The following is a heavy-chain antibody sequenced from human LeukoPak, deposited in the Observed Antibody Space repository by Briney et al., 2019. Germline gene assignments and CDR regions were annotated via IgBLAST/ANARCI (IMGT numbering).Heavy chain of an antibody. J-gene: IGHJ4*02. V-gene: IGHV4-30-2*01. Sequence: RSETLSLTCTVSGGSTSSGGYYWSWIRQPPGKGLEWIGYIYHSGSTYYNPSLKSRVTISVDRSKNQFSLKLSSVTVADTAVYYCARIRTIFGVALPTYFDYWGQGTLVTVSS. CDR2: IYHSGST. CDR3: ARIRTIFGVALPTYFDY. D-gene: IGHD3-3*01. CDR1: GGSTSSGGYY.